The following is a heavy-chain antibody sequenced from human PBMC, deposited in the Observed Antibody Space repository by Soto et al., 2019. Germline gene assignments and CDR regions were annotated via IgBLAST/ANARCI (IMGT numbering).Heavy chain of an antibody. CDR1: GGSISSGGYY. D-gene: IGHD3-10*01. CDR3: ARDRVTMVRGDNYFDY. J-gene: IGHJ4*02. V-gene: IGHV4-31*03. Sequence: SETLSLTCTVSGGSISSGGYYWSWIRQHPGKGLEWIGYIYYSGSTYYNPSLKSRVTISVDTSKNQFSLKLSSVTAADTAVYYCARDRVTMVRGDNYFDYWGQGTLVTVSS. CDR2: IYYSGST.